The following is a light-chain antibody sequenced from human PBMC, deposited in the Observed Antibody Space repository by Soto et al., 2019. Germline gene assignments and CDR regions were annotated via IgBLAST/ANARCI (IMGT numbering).Light chain of an antibody. CDR3: SSYTSSIYV. V-gene: IGLV2-14*01. Sequence: QSALTQPASVSGSPGQSITISCTGTSSDVGCYNYVSWYQQHPGKAPKLMIYEVSNRPSGVSNRFSGSKSGNTASLTISGLQAEDEADYYCSSYTSSIYVFGTGTKLTVL. CDR1: SSDVGCYNY. CDR2: EVS. J-gene: IGLJ1*01.